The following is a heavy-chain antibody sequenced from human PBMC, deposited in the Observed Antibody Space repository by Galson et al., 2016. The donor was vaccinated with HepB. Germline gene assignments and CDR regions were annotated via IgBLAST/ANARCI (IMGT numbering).Heavy chain of an antibody. CDR2: IYYSGNT. J-gene: IGHJ3*02. Sequence: SETLSLTCTVSGGSVSSGSYYWNWIRRPPGKGLEWIGYIYYSGNTDYNPSLKSRVTISVDTSKNQFSLRLSSVTAADTAVYYCAIRRWPTYYFDTSGPEGAFDIWGQGTLVTVS. D-gene: IGHD3-22*01. CDR3: AIRRWPTYYFDTSGPEGAFDI. V-gene: IGHV4-61*01. CDR1: GGSVSSGSYY.